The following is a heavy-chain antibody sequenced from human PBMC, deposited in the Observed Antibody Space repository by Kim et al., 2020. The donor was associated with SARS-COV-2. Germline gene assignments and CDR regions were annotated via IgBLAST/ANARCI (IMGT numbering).Heavy chain of an antibody. CDR2: VNNGNNP. J-gene: IGHJ4*02. V-gene: IGHV3-23*01. D-gene: IGHD6-19*01. CDR1: GFTFGNYA. CDR3: AKDHPSSGWPTFDS. Sequence: GGSLRLSCEASGFTFGNYAMSWVRQVPGKGLEWVASVNNGNNPYYANSVKGRFTVSRDNAKNMFYLQMGSLRVEDTALYYCAKDHPSSGWPTFDSWGQGT.